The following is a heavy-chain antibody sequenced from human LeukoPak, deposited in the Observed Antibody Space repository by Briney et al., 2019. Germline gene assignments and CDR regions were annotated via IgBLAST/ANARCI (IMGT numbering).Heavy chain of an antibody. D-gene: IGHD3-3*01. CDR1: GYSFINYG. CDR2: ISAHNGNR. J-gene: IGHJ3*01. V-gene: IGHV1-18*01. Sequence: ASVKVSCKASGYSFINYGMTWVRQAPGQGLEWMGWISAHNGNRNYAQKIQGRVTMTTYTSTSAVYMELRSLSSNDTAVYYCVRDTSYDFWSDPTELFDVWGQGTRVTVS. CDR3: VRDTSYDFWSDPTELFDV.